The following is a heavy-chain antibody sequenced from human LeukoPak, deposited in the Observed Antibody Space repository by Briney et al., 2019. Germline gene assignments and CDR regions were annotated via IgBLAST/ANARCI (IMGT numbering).Heavy chain of an antibody. J-gene: IGHJ4*02. CDR3: ARGGDGDLDY. Sequence: AGGSLRLSCAASTFTVSSAYMSWVRQAPGKGLEWVSVIYSDGSTYYAGSVRGRFTISRDTSKNTLYLQMNSLRAEDTAVYFCARGGDGDLDYWGQGTLVTVSS. CDR2: IYSDGST. CDR1: TFTVSSAY. V-gene: IGHV3-66*01.